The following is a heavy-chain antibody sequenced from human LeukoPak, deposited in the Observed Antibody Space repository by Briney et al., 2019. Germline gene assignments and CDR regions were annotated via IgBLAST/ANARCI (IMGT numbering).Heavy chain of an antibody. V-gene: IGHV4-59*08. Sequence: SETLSLTCTVSGGSISSYCWTWIRQSPGKGLEWIGYIYDSGSANYNASLRSRVTISVDTSKNQFSLKLSSVTAADTAVYYCARSGVTALSWVDPWGQGTLVTVSS. CDR3: ARSGVTALSWVDP. D-gene: IGHD2-21*02. J-gene: IGHJ5*02. CDR1: GGSISSYC. CDR2: IYDSGSA.